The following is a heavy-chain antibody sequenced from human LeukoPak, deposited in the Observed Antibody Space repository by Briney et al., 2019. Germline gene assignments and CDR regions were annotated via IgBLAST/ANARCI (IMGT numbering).Heavy chain of an antibody. J-gene: IGHJ6*02. CDR2: IYYSGTV. D-gene: IGHD5-18*01. CDR3: ARGWDTGYGYYGMDV. Sequence: NPSETLSLTCTVSGGSISSSSYYWSWIRQPPGKGLEWIGNIYYSGTVNYSPSLKSRVTISVATSNNQFSLNLLFVTAADSAVYYCARGWDTGYGYYGMDVWGQGTTVTVSS. V-gene: IGHV4-61*01. CDR1: GGSISSSSYY.